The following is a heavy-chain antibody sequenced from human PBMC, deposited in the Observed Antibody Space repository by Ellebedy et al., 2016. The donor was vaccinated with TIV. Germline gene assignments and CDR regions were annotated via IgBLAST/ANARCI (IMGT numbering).Heavy chain of an antibody. J-gene: IGHJ4*02. Sequence: GGSLRLXXQGSGYAFTDYWIGWVRQLPGKRPELMGIVYGDDSDARYRPSFEGQVTISTDKSTSTAYLQWNSLEASDTAMYYCARRTPSQKAVPTDMVEGFDSWGQGTLVTVSS. D-gene: IGHD5-18*01. CDR2: VYGDDSDA. CDR3: ARRTPSQKAVPTDMVEGFDS. V-gene: IGHV5-51*01. CDR1: GYAFTDYW.